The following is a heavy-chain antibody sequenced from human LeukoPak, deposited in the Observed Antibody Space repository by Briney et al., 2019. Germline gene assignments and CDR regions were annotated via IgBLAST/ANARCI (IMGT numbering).Heavy chain of an antibody. Sequence: GGSLRLSCAASGFAFTSYTMNWVRQAPGKGLEWVSSISSSNTYIYYADSVKGRFTISRDNAKKSLYLEMNSLRAEDTAVFYCARSNYYDTLTGYAFDIWGQGTMVTVSS. J-gene: IGHJ3*02. D-gene: IGHD3-9*01. V-gene: IGHV3-21*01. CDR1: GFAFTSYT. CDR3: ARSNYYDTLTGYAFDI. CDR2: ISSSNTYI.